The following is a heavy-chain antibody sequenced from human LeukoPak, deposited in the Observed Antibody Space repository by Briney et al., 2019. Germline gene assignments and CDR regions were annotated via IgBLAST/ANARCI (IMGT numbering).Heavy chain of an antibody. Sequence: SETLSLTCTVSGVYISPYYWSWIRQPPGKGLEWFGYIYYSGSTDYNPALKSRVTLSVDTSKNEFSLKLSSVTAADTAVYYCARGPPPDLDYWGRGTLVTVSS. V-gene: IGHV4-59*12. CDR2: IYYSGST. CDR1: GVYISPYY. J-gene: IGHJ4*02. CDR3: ARGPPPDLDY.